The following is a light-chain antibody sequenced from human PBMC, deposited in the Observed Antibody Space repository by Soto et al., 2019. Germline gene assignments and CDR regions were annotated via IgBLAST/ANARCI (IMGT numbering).Light chain of an antibody. CDR2: GAS. V-gene: IGKV3-15*01. J-gene: IGKJ1*01. CDR3: QQYNNWPVT. CDR1: QSVSSN. Sequence: EIVMTQSPATLSLSPGERATLSCRASQSVSSNLAWYQQKPGQAPRLLIYGASTRATGIPARFSGSGSGTEFTLTISSLQSEDFAVYYCQQYNNWPVTFGQGTKV.